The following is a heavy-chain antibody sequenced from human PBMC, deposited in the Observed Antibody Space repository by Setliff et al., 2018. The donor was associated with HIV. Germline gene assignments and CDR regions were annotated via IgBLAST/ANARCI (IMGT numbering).Heavy chain of an antibody. J-gene: IGHJ6*03. CDR1: AGSISSSNYY. D-gene: IGHD2-8*02. CDR2: IYYSHSSGST. V-gene: IGHV4-39*07. CDR3: ARVSSTYWYSIFRNYYYHMDV. Sequence: PSETLSLTCTVSAGSISSSNYYWGWIRQPPGKGLEWIGSIYYSHSSGSTYYNPSLKSRVTISVDTSKNQFSLKLSSVTAADTAVYYCARVSSTYWYSIFRNYYYHMDVWGKGTTVTVSS.